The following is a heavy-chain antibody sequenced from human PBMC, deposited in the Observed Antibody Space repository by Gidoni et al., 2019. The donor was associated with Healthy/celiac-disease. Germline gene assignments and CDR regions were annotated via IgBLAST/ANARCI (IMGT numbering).Heavy chain of an antibody. J-gene: IGHJ6*02. CDR2: IKSDGSSA. D-gene: IGHD3-10*01. CDR1: GFPFSRYW. CDR3: ARGPAEGVISYHYYGMDV. V-gene: IGHV3-74*01. Sequence: EVQLVESGGGLVQPGGSLRLSCVASGFPFSRYWMHWVRQAPGKGLVWVPRIKSDGSSASSADSAKGRFTISRDNAKNTLYLQMNSLRAEDTAVYYCARGPAEGVISYHYYGMDVWGQGTTVTVSS.